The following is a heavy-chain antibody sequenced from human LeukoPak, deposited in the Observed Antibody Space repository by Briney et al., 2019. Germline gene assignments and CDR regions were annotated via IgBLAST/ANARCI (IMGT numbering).Heavy chain of an antibody. V-gene: IGHV3-53*01. D-gene: IGHD6-13*01. CDR1: GFTVSNNY. CDR3: ARDPPGIAASVSGG. CDR2: IYSGGTT. Sequence: PGGSLRLSCKASGFTVSNNYMNWVRRAPGKGLEWVALIYSGGTTNYADSVKGRFTISRDNSKNTLYLQMTNVRVEDTAVYYCARDPPGIAASVSGGWGQGTLVTVSS. J-gene: IGHJ4*02.